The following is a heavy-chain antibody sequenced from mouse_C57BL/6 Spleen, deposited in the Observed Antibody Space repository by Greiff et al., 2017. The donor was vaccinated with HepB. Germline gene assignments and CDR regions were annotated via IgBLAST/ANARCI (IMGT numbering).Heavy chain of an antibody. D-gene: IGHD2-2*01. V-gene: IGHV5-15*01. CDR2: ISNLAYSI. CDR3: ATMVTGGYFDY. CDR1: GFTFSDYG. J-gene: IGHJ2*01. Sequence: EVQLVESGGGLVQPGGSLKLSCAASGFTFSDYGMAWVRQAPRKGPEWVAFISNLAYSIYYADTVTGRFTISRENAKNTLYLEMSSLRSEDTAMYYCATMVTGGYFDYWGQGTTLTVSS.